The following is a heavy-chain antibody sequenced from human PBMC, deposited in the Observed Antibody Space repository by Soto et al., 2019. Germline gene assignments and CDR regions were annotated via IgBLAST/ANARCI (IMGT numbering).Heavy chain of an antibody. V-gene: IGHV2-5*02. CDR3: AHSRCGGDCLQSYSSHYYYGMDV. J-gene: IGHJ6*02. D-gene: IGHD2-21*02. CDR2: IYWDDDK. Sequence: QITLKESGPTLVRPTQTLTLTCTFSGFSLSTSGVGVGWIRQPPGKALEWLALIYWDDDKRYSPSLKSRLTITQDTSNNQVVLTMTHLDPVDTATYYCAHSRCGGDCLQSYSSHYYYGMDVWGQGTTVTVSS. CDR1: GFSLSTSGVG.